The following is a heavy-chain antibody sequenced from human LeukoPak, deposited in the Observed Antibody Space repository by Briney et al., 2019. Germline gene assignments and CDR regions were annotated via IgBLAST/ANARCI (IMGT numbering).Heavy chain of an antibody. J-gene: IGHJ4*02. Sequence: SETLSLTCAVYGGSFSGYYWSWIRQPPGKGLEWIGEINHSGSTNYNPSLKSRVTMSVDMSKNQLSLKLSSVTAADTAVYFCARAVTGTSPLGYWGQGALVTVSS. CDR3: ARAVTGTSPLGY. V-gene: IGHV4-34*01. CDR2: INHSGST. D-gene: IGHD6-19*01. CDR1: GGSFSGYY.